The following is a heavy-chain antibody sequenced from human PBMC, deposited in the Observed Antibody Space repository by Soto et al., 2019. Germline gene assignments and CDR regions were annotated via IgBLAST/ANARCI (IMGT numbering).Heavy chain of an antibody. Sequence: SETLSLTCCFSGGTVASSHWWSWVRQFPGRGLEWIGNVYHTGDTNFNPSLQSRVTFSVDRSNNQFSLRLTSVTAAETAVYFLAREIVTAGGNHDCGTCGPGTLVTFSS. CDR3: AREIVTAGGNHDCGT. CDR1: GGTVASSHW. D-gene: IGHD2-21*02. V-gene: IGHV4-4*02. J-gene: IGHJ5*01. CDR2: VYHTGDT.